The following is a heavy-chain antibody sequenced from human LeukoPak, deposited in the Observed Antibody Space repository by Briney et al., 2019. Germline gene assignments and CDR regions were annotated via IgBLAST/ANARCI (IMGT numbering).Heavy chain of an antibody. D-gene: IGHD3-22*01. CDR3: VRESKTYDGSGYYHDY. V-gene: IGHV4-4*07. CDR2: IYTSGSI. CDR1: GGSIRNYF. Sequence: SETLSLTCSVSGGSIRNYFWSWIRQPAGKGLEWVGRIYTSGSIDYKPSLRSRVTMSVDTSRNQFSLKLTSVTAADTAVCYCVRESKTYDGSGYYHDYWGQGTLVTVSS. J-gene: IGHJ4*02.